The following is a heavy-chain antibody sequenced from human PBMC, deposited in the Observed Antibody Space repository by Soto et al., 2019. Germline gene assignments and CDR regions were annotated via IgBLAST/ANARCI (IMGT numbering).Heavy chain of an antibody. CDR3: AKDYSTWCMDV. J-gene: IGHJ6*02. D-gene: IGHD6-13*01. CDR2: ISNDGRNK. CDR1: GFTLRNYG. Sequence: QVQLVESGGGVVQPGRSLRLSCAASGFTLRNYGMHWVRQAPGKGLEWVAVISNDGRNKYYADSVKGRFIISRADSRNTMYLQMSSLRAEDTAVYYCAKDYSTWCMDVWGQGTTVTVSS. V-gene: IGHV3-30*18.